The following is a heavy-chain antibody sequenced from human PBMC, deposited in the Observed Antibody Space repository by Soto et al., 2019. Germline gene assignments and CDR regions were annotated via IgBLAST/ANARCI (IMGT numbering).Heavy chain of an antibody. J-gene: IGHJ6*02. Sequence: GGSLRLSCAASGFTLSSYAMHWVRQAPGKGLEWVAVISYDGDNEYYADSVKGRFTISRDNSKNTLYLQMNSLIAGDTAVFYCASYSFPTTTKWHGFYFYYGVDVWGQGTTVTVSS. CDR3: ASYSFPTTTKWHGFYFYYGVDV. D-gene: IGHD4-4*01. V-gene: IGHV3-30-3*01. CDR1: GFTLSSYA. CDR2: ISYDGDNE.